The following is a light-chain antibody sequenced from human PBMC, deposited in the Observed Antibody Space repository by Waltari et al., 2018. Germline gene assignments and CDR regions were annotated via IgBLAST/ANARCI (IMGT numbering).Light chain of an antibody. CDR1: QEISNY. CDR2: DAS. J-gene: IGKJ4*01. CDR3: QQYDNLPLT. V-gene: IGKV1-33*01. Sequence: DIQMTQSPSSLSASVGDRVTITCQASQEISNYLNWHQQKPGKAPELLIYDASNLETGVASRFSGSGSGTDFTFTISSLQPEDIATYYCQQYDNLPLTFGGGTKVEIK.